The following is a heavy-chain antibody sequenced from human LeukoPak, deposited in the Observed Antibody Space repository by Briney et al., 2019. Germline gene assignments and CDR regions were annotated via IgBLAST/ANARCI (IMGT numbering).Heavy chain of an antibody. V-gene: IGHV3-23*01. CDR3: AREDGYCSGGNCYSYFDS. CDR1: GFTFSNYA. CDR2: IRASGGST. J-gene: IGHJ4*02. Sequence: GGSLRLSCEASGFTFSNYAMSWVRQAPGKGLEWVSSIRASGGSTYYADSVKGRFTISRDNTRNSLFLQMYSLRAEDTAVYFCAREDGYCSGGNCYSYFDSWGQGTLVAVSA. D-gene: IGHD2-15*01.